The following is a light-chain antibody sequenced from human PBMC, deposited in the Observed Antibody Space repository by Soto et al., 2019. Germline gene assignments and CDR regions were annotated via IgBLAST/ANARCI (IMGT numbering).Light chain of an antibody. J-gene: IGKJ5*01. V-gene: IGKV3-11*01. CDR1: QSVSSY. CDR3: QQRSNWIT. Sequence: EIVLTQSPGTLSLSPGERATLSCRASQSVSSYLAWYQQRPGQALRLLIYDASIRATGIPARFSGSGSGTDFTLTISRLEHEDFAVYYCQQRSNWITFGQGTRLEIK. CDR2: DAS.